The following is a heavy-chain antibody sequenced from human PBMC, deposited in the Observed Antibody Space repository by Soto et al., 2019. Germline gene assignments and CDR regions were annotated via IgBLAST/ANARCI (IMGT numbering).Heavy chain of an antibody. CDR2: ISAYNGNT. D-gene: IGHD1-20*01. CDR1: GYTFTSYG. V-gene: IGHV1-18*01. CDR3: ASSLSGIYYYYGMDV. Sequence: QVQLVQSGAEVKKPGASVKVSCKASGYTFTSYGISWVRQAPGEGLEWMGWISAYNGNTNYAQKLQGRVTMTTDTSTSTAYMELRSLRSDDTAVYYCASSLSGIYYYYGMDVWGQGTTVTVSS. J-gene: IGHJ6*02.